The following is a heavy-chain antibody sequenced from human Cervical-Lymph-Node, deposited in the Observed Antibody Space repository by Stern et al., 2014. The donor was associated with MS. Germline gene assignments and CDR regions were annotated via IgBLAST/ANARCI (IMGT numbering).Heavy chain of an antibody. Sequence: VQLVESGAEVKKPGSSVKVSCKASGGTFSSHAISWVRQAPGQGLEWMGGILPIFGTANYAQKFQGRVTITADESTSTAYMELSSLRSEDMAVYYCARGELKEGLVRGMDVWGQGTTVTVSS. CDR2: ILPIFGTA. CDR1: GGTFSSHA. CDR3: ARGELKEGLVRGMDV. J-gene: IGHJ6*02. D-gene: IGHD1-26*01. V-gene: IGHV1-69*01.